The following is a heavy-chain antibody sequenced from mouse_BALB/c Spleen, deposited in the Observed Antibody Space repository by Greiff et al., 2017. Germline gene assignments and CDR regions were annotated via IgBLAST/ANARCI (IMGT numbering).Heavy chain of an antibody. D-gene: IGHD2-14*01. V-gene: IGHV14-3*02. J-gene: IGHJ3*01. Sequence: EVKLMESGAELVKPGASVKLSCTASGFNIKDTYMHWVKQRPEQGLEWIGRIDPANGNTKYDPKFQGKATITADTSSNTAYLQLSSLTSEDTAVYYCARPYRYDAWFAYWGQGTLVTVSA. CDR1: GFNIKDTY. CDR3: ARPYRYDAWFAY. CDR2: IDPANGNT.